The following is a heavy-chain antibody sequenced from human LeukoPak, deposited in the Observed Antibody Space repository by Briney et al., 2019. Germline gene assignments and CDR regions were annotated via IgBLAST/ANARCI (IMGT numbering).Heavy chain of an antibody. D-gene: IGHD4-17*01. CDR3: AKVSTYGDDYHDAFDI. V-gene: IGHV3-30*18. CDR2: ISYDGSNK. CDR1: GFTFSSYG. J-gene: IGHJ3*02. Sequence: PGRSLRLSCAASGFTFSSYGMHWVRQAPGKGLEWVAVISYDGSNKYYADSVKGRFTISRDNSKNTLYLQMNSLRAEDTAVYYCAKVSTYGDDYHDAFDIWGQGTMVTVSS.